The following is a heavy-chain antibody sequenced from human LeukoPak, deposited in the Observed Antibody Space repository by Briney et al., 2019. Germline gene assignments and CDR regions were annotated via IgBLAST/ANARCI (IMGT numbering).Heavy chain of an antibody. CDR1: GGSISSSNYY. CDR3: ARYSSSWYLGFDP. V-gene: IGHV4-39*01. D-gene: IGHD6-13*01. Sequence: SETLSLTCTVSGGSISSSNYYWGWSRQPPGKGLEWIGSIYYSGSTYYNPSLKSRVIISVDTSKNQFSLKLSSVTAADTAVYYCARYSSSWYLGFDPWGQGTLVTVSS. J-gene: IGHJ5*02. CDR2: IYYSGST.